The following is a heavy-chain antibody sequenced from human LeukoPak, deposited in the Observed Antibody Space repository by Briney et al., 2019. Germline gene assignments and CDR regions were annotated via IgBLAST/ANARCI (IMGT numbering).Heavy chain of an antibody. V-gene: IGHV3-7*01. CDR2: IKQDGSEK. D-gene: IGHD6-13*01. Sequence: GGSLRLSCAASGFTFSSYWMSWVRQAPGKGLEWVANIKQDGSEKYYVDSVKGRFTISRDNAKNSLYLQMNSLRAEDTAVYYCARDYRLQPGDSSSWSDAFDIWGQGTMVTVSS. CDR1: GFTFSSYW. CDR3: ARDYRLQPGDSSSWSDAFDI. J-gene: IGHJ3*02.